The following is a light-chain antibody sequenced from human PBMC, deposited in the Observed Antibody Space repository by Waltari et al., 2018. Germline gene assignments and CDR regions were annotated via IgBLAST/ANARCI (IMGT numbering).Light chain of an antibody. Sequence: EVVLTQSPDTLSLSPGERATLSCRASQSLTQRYLACYQQKPGRAPRLLIYGASSRAAGIPDRFSGSGSGTDFTLTISRLEPEDFAVYYCQQYGSSVLYTFGQGTKLEIK. V-gene: IGKV3-20*01. CDR1: QSLTQRY. CDR3: QQYGSSVLYT. CDR2: GAS. J-gene: IGKJ2*01.